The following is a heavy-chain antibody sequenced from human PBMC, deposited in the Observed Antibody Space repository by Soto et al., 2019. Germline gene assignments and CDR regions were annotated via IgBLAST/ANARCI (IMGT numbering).Heavy chain of an antibody. D-gene: IGHD3-16*01. V-gene: IGHV6-1*01. CDR3: ARAWGPQYYYYMHV. CDR1: GESVSSNSAA. CDR2: TYYRSKWYN. J-gene: IGHJ6*03. Sequence: QTLSLTCAISGESVSSNSAAWNWIRQSPSRGLEWLGRTYYRSKWYNDYAVSVKSRITINPDTSKNQFSPQLNSVTPEDTAVYYCARAWGPQYYYYMHVWGKGTTVTVSS.